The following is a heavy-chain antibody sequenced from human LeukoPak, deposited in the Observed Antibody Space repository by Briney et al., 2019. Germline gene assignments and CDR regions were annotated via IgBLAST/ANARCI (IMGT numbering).Heavy chain of an antibody. CDR3: ARETYYDSWSGYFRVDGMDV. CDR2: INAGNGNT. CDR1: GYTFTKYA. J-gene: IGHJ6*02. D-gene: IGHD3-3*01. V-gene: IGHV1-3*01. Sequence: ASVKVSCKASGYTFTKYAMHWVRQAPGQRLEWMGWINAGNGNTKYSQKFQGRVTITRDTSASTAYMELSSLRSEDTAVYYCARETYYDSWSGYFRVDGMDVWGQGTTVTVSS.